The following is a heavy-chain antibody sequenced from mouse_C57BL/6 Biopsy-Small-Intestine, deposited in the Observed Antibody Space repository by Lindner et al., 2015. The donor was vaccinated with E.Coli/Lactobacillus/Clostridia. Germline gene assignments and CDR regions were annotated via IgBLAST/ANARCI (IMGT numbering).Heavy chain of an antibody. V-gene: IGHV14-2*01. CDR1: GFNIKDYY. Sequence: VQLQESGPELVKPGASVKLSCTASGFNIKDYYMHWVKQRTEQGLEWIGRVDPEDGETKYAPKFQGKATLTADTSSNTAYLQLSSLTSEDTAVYYCARYYFGLDFWGQGTTLTVSS. CDR3: ARYYFGLDF. D-gene: IGHD1-1*01. CDR2: VDPEDGET. J-gene: IGHJ2*01.